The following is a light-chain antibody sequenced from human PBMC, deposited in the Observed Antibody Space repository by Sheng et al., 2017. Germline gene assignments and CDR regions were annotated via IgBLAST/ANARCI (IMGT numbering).Light chain of an antibody. Sequence: QSMLTQPPSVSGAPGQRVTISCTGSSSNIGAHYDVHWYQQLPGTAPKLLIYGNDNRPSGVPDRFSGSKSATSASLAITGLQAEDEADYYCQSYDSSLSGWVFGGGTKLTVL. CDR1: SSNIGAHYD. V-gene: IGLV1-40*01. CDR2: GND. J-gene: IGLJ3*02. CDR3: QSYDSSLSGWV.